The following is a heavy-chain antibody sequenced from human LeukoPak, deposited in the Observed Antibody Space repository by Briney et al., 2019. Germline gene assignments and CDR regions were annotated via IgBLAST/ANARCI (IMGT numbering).Heavy chain of an antibody. CDR3: AKDIRHCGGDCYQDY. D-gene: IGHD2-21*02. CDR1: GFTFSSYA. V-gene: IGHV3-30*04. CDR2: ISYDGRNK. J-gene: IGHJ4*02. Sequence: GGSLRLSCAASGFTFSSYAMHWVRQAPGKGLEWVAVISYDGRNKYYADSVKGRFTISRDSSKNTLYLQMNSLRAEDTAVYYCAKDIRHCGGDCYQDYWGQGILVTVSS.